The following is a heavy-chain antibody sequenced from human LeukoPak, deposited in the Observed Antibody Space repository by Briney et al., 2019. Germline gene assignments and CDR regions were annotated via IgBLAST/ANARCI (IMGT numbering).Heavy chain of an antibody. D-gene: IGHD3-22*01. CDR3: ATYSSGYYYYGMDV. V-gene: IGHV3-53*01. CDR1: GFTVSSNY. Sequence: PEGSLRLSCAASGFTVSSNYMSWVRQAPGKGLEWVSVIYSGGSTYYADSVKGRFTISRDNSKNTLYLQMNSLRAEDTAVYYCATYSSGYYYYGMDVWGQGTTVTVSS. J-gene: IGHJ6*02. CDR2: IYSGGST.